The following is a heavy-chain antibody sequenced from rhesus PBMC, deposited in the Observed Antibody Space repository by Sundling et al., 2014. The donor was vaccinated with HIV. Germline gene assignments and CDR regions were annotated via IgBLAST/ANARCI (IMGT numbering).Heavy chain of an antibody. CDR3: ARQLMAEVTVPVSTLDY. J-gene: IGHJ4*01. Sequence: QVQLVQSGAEVKKPGASVKLSCRASGFSFGDYAFNWVRQAPGQGLEWMGVIIPPVGITHFAEKFQGRVTITADSSRSTAYMELSSLTSDDTAVYYCARQLMAEVTVPVSTLDYWGQGVLVTVSP. V-gene: IGHV1-198*02. CDR2: IIPPVGIT. D-gene: IGHD2-21*01. CDR1: GFSFGDYA.